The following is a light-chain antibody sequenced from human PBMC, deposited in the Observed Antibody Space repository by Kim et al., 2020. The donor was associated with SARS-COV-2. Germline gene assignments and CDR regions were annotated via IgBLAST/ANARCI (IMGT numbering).Light chain of an antibody. Sequence: QEVTISCSGSSSNIASYYVYWYQQLPGTAPRLLIYRNTQRPSGVPDRFSGSKSGTSASLAIGGLRSEDEADYYCSAWYDSLSGALFGGGTQPDRP. CDR1: SSNIASYY. V-gene: IGLV1-47*01. CDR2: RNT. J-gene: IGLJ2*01. CDR3: SAWYDSLSGAL.